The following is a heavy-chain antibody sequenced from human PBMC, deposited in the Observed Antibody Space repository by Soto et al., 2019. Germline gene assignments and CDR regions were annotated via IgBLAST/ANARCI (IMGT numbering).Heavy chain of an antibody. J-gene: IGHJ3*02. CDR2: IHYSGST. CDR1: GGSISTYY. V-gene: IGHV4-59*08. Sequence: SETLSLTCTVSGGSISTYYWSWIRQPPGKGLEWIGYIHYSGSTDYNPSLKSRVTISGDTSKNQFSLKLSSVTAADTAVYYCARSTYSDSGSYHLCPLDIWGQGTMVTVSS. CDR3: ARSTYSDSGSYHLCPLDI. D-gene: IGHD3-10*01.